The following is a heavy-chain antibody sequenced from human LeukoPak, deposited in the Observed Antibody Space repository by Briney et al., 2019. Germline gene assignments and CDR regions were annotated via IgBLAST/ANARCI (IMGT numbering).Heavy chain of an antibody. V-gene: IGHV3-23*01. Sequence: GGSLRLSSAASGINFNNAAMTCFRQAPGKGLEWFSLIASIGRKTYYTDSVRGRFNISGHNSNKPLSLQMNSLRVEDTAIYCCGQNILLSAWGLGTMVTVSS. CDR2: IASIGRKT. D-gene: IGHD2/OR15-2a*01. J-gene: IGHJ3*01. CDR1: GINFNNAA. CDR3: GQNILLSA.